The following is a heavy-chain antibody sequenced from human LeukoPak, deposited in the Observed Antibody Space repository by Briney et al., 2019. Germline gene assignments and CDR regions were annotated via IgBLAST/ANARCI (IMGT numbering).Heavy chain of an antibody. D-gene: IGHD2-2*01. V-gene: IGHV4-38-2*01. J-gene: IGHJ5*02. CDR3: ARCEYQLLSDP. CDR2: IYHSGST. Sequence: SETLSLTCAVSGYSISSGYYWGWIRQPPGKGLEWTGSIYHSGSTYYNPSLKSRVTISVDTSKNQFSLKLSSVTAADTAVYYCARCEYQLLSDPWGQGTLVTVSS. CDR1: GYSISSGYY.